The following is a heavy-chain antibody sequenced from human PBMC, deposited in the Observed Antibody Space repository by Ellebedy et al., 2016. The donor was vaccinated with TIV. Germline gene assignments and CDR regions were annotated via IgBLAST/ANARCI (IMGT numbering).Heavy chain of an antibody. CDR2: ISYDGTNK. CDR3: GSARGSSSWAIDY. V-gene: IGHV3-30*19. D-gene: IGHD6-13*01. Sequence: PGGSLRLSFAASGFTFSSYGVHWVRQAPGKGLDWVAVISYDGTNKYYADSVKGRFTISRDNSKNPLYLQMNSLRGEDTAVYYCGSARGSSSWAIDYWGKGTLVTVSS. CDR1: GFTFSSYG. J-gene: IGHJ4*02.